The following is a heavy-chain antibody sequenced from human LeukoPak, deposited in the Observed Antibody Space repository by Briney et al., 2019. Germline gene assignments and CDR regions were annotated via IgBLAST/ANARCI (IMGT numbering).Heavy chain of an antibody. CDR3: AKDLEGVAVAGLFDY. CDR2: ISGNGGST. Sequence: GGSLRLSCAASGFTFSSYAMSWVRQAPGKGLEWVSAISGNGGSTYYADSVKGRFTISRDNSRNTLYLQMNSLRAEDTAVYYCAKDLEGVAVAGLFDYWGQGTLVTVSS. D-gene: IGHD6-19*01. CDR1: GFTFSSYA. J-gene: IGHJ4*02. V-gene: IGHV3-23*01.